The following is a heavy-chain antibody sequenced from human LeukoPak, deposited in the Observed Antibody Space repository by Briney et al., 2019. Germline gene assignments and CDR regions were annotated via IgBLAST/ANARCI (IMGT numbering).Heavy chain of an antibody. CDR2: INHSGST. J-gene: IGHJ4*02. D-gene: IGHD3-3*01. CDR3: ARIGLEDYFDY. CDR1: GGSFSGYY. V-gene: IGHV4-34*01. Sequence: SETLSLTCAVYGGSFSGYYWNWIRQPPGKGLEWIGEINHSGSTNYNPSLKSRVTISVDTSKNQFSLKLSSVTAADTAVYYCARIGLEDYFDYWGQGTLVTVSS.